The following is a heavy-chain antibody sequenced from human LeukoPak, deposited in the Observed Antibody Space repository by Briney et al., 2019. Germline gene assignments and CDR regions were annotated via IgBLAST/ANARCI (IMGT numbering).Heavy chain of an antibody. CDR1: GFTFSSYW. Sequence: GGSLRLSCAASGFTFSSYWMTWVRQAPGKGLEWVANIKQDGSEKNYVESVKGRFTISRDNAKNSLYLQMNSLGVEDTAVYFFKRKREYDILSGFHNYYGMDVWGQGTTVTVSS. J-gene: IGHJ6*02. D-gene: IGHD3-9*01. CDR2: IKQDGSEK. CDR3: KRKREYDILSGFHNYYGMDV. V-gene: IGHV3-7*01.